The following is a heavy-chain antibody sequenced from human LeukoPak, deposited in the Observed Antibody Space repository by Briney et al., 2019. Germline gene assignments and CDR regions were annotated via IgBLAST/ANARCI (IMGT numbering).Heavy chain of an antibody. D-gene: IGHD6-19*01. CDR2: ISGSGGNT. CDR1: GFTFSSYA. Sequence: GGSLRLSCAASGFTFSSYAMTWVRQAPGKGLEWVSAISGSGGNTYYTDSVKGRFTISRDNSKNTLYLQMNTLRAEDTAVYYCAKDRSSIAVAAFDYWGQGTLVTVSS. J-gene: IGHJ4*02. V-gene: IGHV3-23*01. CDR3: AKDRSSIAVAAFDY.